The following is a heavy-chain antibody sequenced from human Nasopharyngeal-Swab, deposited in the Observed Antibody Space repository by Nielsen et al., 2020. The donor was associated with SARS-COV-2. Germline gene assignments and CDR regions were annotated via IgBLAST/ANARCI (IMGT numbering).Heavy chain of an antibody. J-gene: IGHJ2*01. Sequence: GESLKISCAASGFPFRNHYMTWLRQPPGKGLEWVANIRQDAREQFYVDSVKGRFTISRDNVKNSLYLQMNSLRAEDTAVYYCARLGYSGWYFDLWGRGTLVTVSS. CDR2: IRQDAREQ. V-gene: IGHV3-7*04. CDR3: ARLGYSGWYFDL. CDR1: GFPFRNHY. D-gene: IGHD6-13*01.